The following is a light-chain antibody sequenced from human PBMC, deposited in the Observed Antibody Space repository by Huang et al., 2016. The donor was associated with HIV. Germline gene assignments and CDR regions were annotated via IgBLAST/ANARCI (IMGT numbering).Light chain of an antibody. V-gene: IGKV3-15*01. CDR2: AAS. Sequence: ETVMTQSPVTLSVSPGDRASLSRRSSQIVSSHLAWYQQKPGQAPRLLIYAASTRATGVPARFSGSGAGTEFTLTISTLQSEDSAVYYCQQYNDFRSTFGPGTRVEIK. CDR3: QQYNDFRST. CDR1: QIVSSH. J-gene: IGKJ3*01.